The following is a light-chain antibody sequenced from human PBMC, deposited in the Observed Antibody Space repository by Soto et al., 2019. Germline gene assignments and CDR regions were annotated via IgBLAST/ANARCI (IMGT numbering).Light chain of an antibody. V-gene: IGKV2-28*01. Sequence: DIVMTQSPLSLSVTPGEPASISCRSSQSLLHSNGRTYLDWYLQRPGQSPQLLIYWGSSRASGVPYRFSGSGSGTECTLRISRVEADDVGVYYCMQALETPWMFGQGTKLDIK. CDR1: QSLLHSNGRTY. J-gene: IGKJ1*01. CDR3: MQALETPWM. CDR2: WGS.